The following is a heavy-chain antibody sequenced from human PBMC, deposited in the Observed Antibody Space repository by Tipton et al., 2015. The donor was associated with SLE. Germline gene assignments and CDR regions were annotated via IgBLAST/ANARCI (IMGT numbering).Heavy chain of an antibody. CDR2: IKGDGSEK. J-gene: IGHJ4*02. CDR1: GFTFSTSW. Sequence: AVSGFTFSTSWMDWVRQAPGKGLEWVANIKGDGSEKYYVDSVKGRFTISRDNARNSLYLQMNSLRDEDTAVYYCSMSLDYWGQGTRVSVSS. V-gene: IGHV3-7*01. CDR3: SMSLDY.